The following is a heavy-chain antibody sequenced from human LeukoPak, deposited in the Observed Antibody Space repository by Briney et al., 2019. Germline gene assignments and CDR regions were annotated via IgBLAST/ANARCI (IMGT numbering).Heavy chain of an antibody. V-gene: IGHV3-15*01. D-gene: IGHD1-1*01. CDR2: IKSKTDGGTT. J-gene: IGHJ6*03. Sequence: GGSLRLSCAASGFTFSSYSMNWVRQAPGKGLEWVGRIKSKTDGGTTDYAAPVKGRFTISRDDSKNTLYLQMNSLKTEDTAVYYCTTDWKNYYYYMDVWGKGTTVTVSS. CDR3: TTDWKNYYYYMDV. CDR1: GFTFSSYS.